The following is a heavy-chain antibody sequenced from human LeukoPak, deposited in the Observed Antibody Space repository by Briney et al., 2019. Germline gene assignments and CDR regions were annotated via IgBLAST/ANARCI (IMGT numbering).Heavy chain of an antibody. D-gene: IGHD5-12*01. CDR1: GFTFSSYG. CDR3: VKNSGLYGYDYIQY. Sequence: GGSLRLSCAASGFTFSSYGMTWVRQGPGQGLEWVSGISGSGVTTSYADSVKGRFTISRDNSENTLYLQMNSLRVEDTAVYYCVKNSGLYGYDYIQYWGQGTLVTVSS. J-gene: IGHJ4*02. V-gene: IGHV3-23*01. CDR2: ISGSGVTT.